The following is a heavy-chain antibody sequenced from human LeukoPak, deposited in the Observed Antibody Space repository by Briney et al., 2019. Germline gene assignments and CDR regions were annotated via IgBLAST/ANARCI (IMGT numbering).Heavy chain of an antibody. CDR3: ARDYRRIASGTYTRRWYYYGMDV. J-gene: IGHJ6*02. V-gene: IGHV3-30*04. D-gene: IGHD3-10*01. CDR2: ISYDGVNK. Sequence: GGSLRLSCAASGFSFSNSAMHWVRQAPGKGLEWVAVISYDGVNKDYSDSVKGRFTIYRDNSQNTVYMQMNSLRGEDTATYYCARDYRRIASGTYTRRWYYYGMDVWGQGTTVIVSS. CDR1: GFSFSNSA.